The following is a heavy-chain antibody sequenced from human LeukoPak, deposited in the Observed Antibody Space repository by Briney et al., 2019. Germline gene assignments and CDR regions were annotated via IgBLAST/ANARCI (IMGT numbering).Heavy chain of an antibody. CDR1: GFTFSSYA. CDR3: VKLRTGTATNFDY. D-gene: IGHD1-1*01. J-gene: IGHJ4*02. CDR2: ISGAGGST. Sequence: GGSLRLCCAASGFTFSSYAMSWVRQAPGKGLGWVSGISGAGGSTYYADSVKGRFTISRDNSKDTLYLQMNSLRAEDTAIYYCVKLRTGTATNFDYWGQGTLVTVSS. V-gene: IGHV3-23*01.